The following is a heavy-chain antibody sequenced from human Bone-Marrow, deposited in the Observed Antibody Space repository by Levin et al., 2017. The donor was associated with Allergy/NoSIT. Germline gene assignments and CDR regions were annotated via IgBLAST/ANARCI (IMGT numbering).Heavy chain of an antibody. D-gene: IGHD6-13*01. CDR2: IYYSGST. V-gene: IGHV4-30-4*01. CDR3: ARDREVQQYSSSRHYFDY. Sequence: SETLSLTCTVSGGSISSGDYYWSWIRQPPGKGLEWIGYIYYSGSTYYNPSLKSRVTISVDTSKNQFSLKLSSVTAADTAVYYCARDREVQQYSSSRHYFDYWGQGTLVTVSS. J-gene: IGHJ4*02. CDR1: GGSISSGDYY.